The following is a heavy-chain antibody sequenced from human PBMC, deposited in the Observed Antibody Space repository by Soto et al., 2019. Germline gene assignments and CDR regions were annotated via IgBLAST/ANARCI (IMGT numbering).Heavy chain of an antibody. CDR3: VRSGDRYNLLDY. D-gene: IGHD1-1*01. J-gene: IGHJ4*02. CDR1: GFIFADVW. CDR2: IHPGDSDT. V-gene: IGHV5-51*01. Sequence: PGESLKISCKGSGFIFADVWIGWSRQMPDKGLEWVGIIHPGDSDTQYSPSFQGHVTISADNSITTMYLPWDRLRASDTGIYYCVRSGDRYNLLDYWGQGTPVTVSS.